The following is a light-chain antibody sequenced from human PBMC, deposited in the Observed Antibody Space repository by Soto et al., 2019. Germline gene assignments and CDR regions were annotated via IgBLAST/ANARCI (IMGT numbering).Light chain of an antibody. V-gene: IGLV1-51*01. CDR1: SSNIGNNY. Sequence: QSVLPQPPSLSAAPGQTVTISCSGSSSNIGNNYVSWYQQLPGTAPKLLIYDNNKRPSGIPDRFSGSKSGTSATLGITGLQTGDEADYYCGTWDSSLSAVVFGGGTKLTVL. CDR3: GTWDSSLSAVV. J-gene: IGLJ2*01. CDR2: DNN.